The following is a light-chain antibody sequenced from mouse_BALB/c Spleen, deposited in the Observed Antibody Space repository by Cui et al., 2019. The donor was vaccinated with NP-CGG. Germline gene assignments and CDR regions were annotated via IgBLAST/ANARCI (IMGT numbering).Light chain of an antibody. CDR3: ALWYSNHWV. CDR1: TGAVTTSNY. J-gene: IGLJ1*01. CDR2: GTN. V-gene: IGLV1*01. Sequence: VVNQDLALTTSPGETVTLTCRSSTGAVTTSNYANWVQEKPDHLFTGLIGGTNNRAPGVPARFSGSLIGDKAALTITGAQTEDEAIYFCALWYSNHWVFGGGTKLTVL.